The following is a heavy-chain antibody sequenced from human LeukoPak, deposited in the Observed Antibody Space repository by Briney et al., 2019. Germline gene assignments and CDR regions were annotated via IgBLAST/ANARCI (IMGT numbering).Heavy chain of an antibody. J-gene: IGHJ5*02. Sequence: SETLSLTCTVSGGSISSSSYYWGWIRQPPGKGLEWIGSIYYSGSTYYNPSLKSRVTISVDTSKNQFSLKLSSVTAADTAVYYCARGSFGYDSSGWARRNWFDPWGQGTLVTVSS. CDR1: GGSISSSSYY. V-gene: IGHV4-39*07. CDR2: IYYSGST. CDR3: ARGSFGYDSSGWARRNWFDP. D-gene: IGHD3-22*01.